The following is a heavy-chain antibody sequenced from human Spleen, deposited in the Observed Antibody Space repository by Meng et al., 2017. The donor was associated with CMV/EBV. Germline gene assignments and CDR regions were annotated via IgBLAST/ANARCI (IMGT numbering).Heavy chain of an antibody. D-gene: IGHD6-19*01. Sequence: GGSLRLSCAASGFTFRGSAIHWVRQASGKGLEWVGRIRSKPNSYATAYAASVKGTFTISRDDSENTAYLQMNSLETADTAIYYCATGNAAATWLVFDYWGLGIQVTVSS. CDR2: IRSKPNSYAT. J-gene: IGHJ4*02. CDR1: GFTFRGSA. CDR3: ATGNAAATWLVFDY. V-gene: IGHV3-73*01.